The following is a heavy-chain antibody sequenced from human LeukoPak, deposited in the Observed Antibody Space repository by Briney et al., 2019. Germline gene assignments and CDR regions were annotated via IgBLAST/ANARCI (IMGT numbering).Heavy chain of an antibody. CDR1: GFTFDDYG. V-gene: IGHV3-20*04. D-gene: IGHD3-22*01. J-gene: IGHJ3*02. CDR2: INWNGGST. Sequence: GGSLRLSCAASGFTFDDYGMSWVRQAPGKGLEWVSGINWNGGSTGYADSVKGRFTISRDNAKNSLYLQMNSLRAEDTALYYCARDYIAETYYYASSGAFDISGQGTMVTVSS. CDR3: ARDYIAETYYYASSGAFDI.